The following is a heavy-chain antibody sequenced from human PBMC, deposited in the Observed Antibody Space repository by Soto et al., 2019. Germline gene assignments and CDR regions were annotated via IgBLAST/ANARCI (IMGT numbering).Heavy chain of an antibody. CDR1: GFTFDDYT. Sequence: GGSLRLSCAASGFTFDDYTMHWVRQAPGKGLEWVSLISWDGGSTYYADSVKGRFTISRDNSKNSLYLQMNSLRTEDNALYYCAKDLISTVTRHGMDVWGQGTKVTVS. V-gene: IGHV3-43*01. CDR2: ISWDGGST. J-gene: IGHJ6*02. CDR3: AKDLISTVTRHGMDV. D-gene: IGHD4-17*01.